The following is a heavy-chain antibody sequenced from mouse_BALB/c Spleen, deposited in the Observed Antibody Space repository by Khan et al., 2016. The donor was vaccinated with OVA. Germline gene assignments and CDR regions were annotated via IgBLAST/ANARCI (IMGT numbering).Heavy chain of an antibody. Sequence: QVQLKESGPGLVAPSQSLSITCTVSGFSLTDHGVSWIRQPPGKGLEWLGVIWGGGSTYYNSVLKSRLSISKDNSKSQVFLKMNSLQTHDTAVYYCAKQVWSPYYGMDYWGQGTSVTVSS. J-gene: IGHJ4*01. CDR2: IWGGGST. CDR3: AKQVWSPYYGMDY. V-gene: IGHV2-6-5*01. D-gene: IGHD2-10*02. CDR1: GFSLTDHG.